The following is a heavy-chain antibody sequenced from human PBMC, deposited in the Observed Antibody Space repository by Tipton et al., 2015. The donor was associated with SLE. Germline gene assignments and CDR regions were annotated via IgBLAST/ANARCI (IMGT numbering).Heavy chain of an antibody. CDR2: IYYSGST. D-gene: IGHD1-26*01. V-gene: IGHV4-39*07. J-gene: IGHJ4*02. CDR3: ARGKGGSSDY. Sequence: TLSLTCTVSGGSISSSSYYWGWIRQPPGKGLEWIGSIYYSGSTYYNPSLKSRVTISVDTSKNQFSLKLSSVTAADTAVYYCARGKGGSSDYWGQGTLVTVSS. CDR1: GGSISSSSYY.